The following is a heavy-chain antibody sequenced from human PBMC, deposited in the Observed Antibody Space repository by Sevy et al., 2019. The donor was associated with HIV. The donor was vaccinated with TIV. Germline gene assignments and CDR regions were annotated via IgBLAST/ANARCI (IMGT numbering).Heavy chain of an antibody. J-gene: IGHJ4*02. CDR3: AREGCTKPHDY. Sequence: RGCLRLSCAASGFDFSIYSMSWVRQAPGKGLEWVSTLSFGCGKINYADSVKGRFTISRDNSKSSVYLQMNNMRVEDTAVHYCAREGCTKPHDYWGQGTLVTVSS. CDR1: GFDFSIYS. V-gene: IGHV3-23*01. CDR2: LSFGCGKI. D-gene: IGHD2-8*01.